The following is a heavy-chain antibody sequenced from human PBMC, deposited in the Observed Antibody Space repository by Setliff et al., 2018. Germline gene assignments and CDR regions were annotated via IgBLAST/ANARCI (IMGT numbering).Heavy chain of an antibody. V-gene: IGHV4-61*02. CDR2: IYTSGST. D-gene: IGHD4-4*01. CDR3: ARDPLTTTVRHAFDI. Sequence: SETLSLTCSVSGCSISSGSYFWNWIRQPAGKGLEWIGRIYTSGSTKYNPSLKSRVTISADTSKNQFSLRLSSVTAADTAMYYCARDPLTTTVRHAFDIWGQGTMVTVSS. J-gene: IGHJ3*02. CDR1: GCSISSGSYF.